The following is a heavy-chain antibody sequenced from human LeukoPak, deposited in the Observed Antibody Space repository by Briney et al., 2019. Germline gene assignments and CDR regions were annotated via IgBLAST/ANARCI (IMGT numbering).Heavy chain of an antibody. J-gene: IGHJ4*02. CDR3: ARERCSSTSCYGVY. V-gene: IGHV3-66*02. D-gene: IGHD2-2*01. CDR1: GFTVSSNY. CDR2: IYSGGST. Sequence: GGSLRLSCAASGFTVSSNYMSWVRQAPGKGLEWVSVIYSGGSTYYADSVKGRFTISRDNSKNTLYLQMNSLRAEDTAVYYCARERCSSTSCYGVYWGQGTLVTVSS.